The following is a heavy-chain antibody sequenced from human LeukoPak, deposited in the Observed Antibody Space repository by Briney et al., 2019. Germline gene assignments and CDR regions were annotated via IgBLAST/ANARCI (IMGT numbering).Heavy chain of an antibody. CDR3: ARGRFPSVYGMDV. V-gene: IGHV3-33*01. CDR2: IWYDGSNK. J-gene: IGHJ6*02. Sequence: GGSLRLSCAASGFTFSSYGMHWVRQAPGKGLEWVAVIWYDGSNKYYADSVKGRFTISRDNSKNTLYLQMNSLRAEDTAVYYCARGRFPSVYGMDVWGQGTTVTVSS. D-gene: IGHD3-3*01. CDR1: GFTFSSYG.